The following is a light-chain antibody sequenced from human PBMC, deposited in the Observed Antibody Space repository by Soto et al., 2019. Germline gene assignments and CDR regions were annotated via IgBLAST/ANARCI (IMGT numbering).Light chain of an antibody. Sequence: DIQMTQSPSTLSASVGGRVTITCRASQSLDDWLAWYQQKPGKAPQVLIYKASTLKSGVPSRFSGSGSWTEFTLTISSLQPDDFATYYCQQYNRYPYIFGQGTKLEIK. CDR2: KAS. V-gene: IGKV1-5*03. CDR3: QQYNRYPYI. J-gene: IGKJ2*01. CDR1: QSLDDW.